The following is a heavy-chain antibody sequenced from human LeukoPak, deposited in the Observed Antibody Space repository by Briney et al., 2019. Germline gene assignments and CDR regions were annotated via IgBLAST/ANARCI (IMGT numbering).Heavy chain of an antibody. CDR2: IVVGSGNT. V-gene: IGHV1-58*02. D-gene: IGHD3-22*01. CDR1: GFTFTSSA. J-gene: IGHJ4*02. Sequence: ASVKVSCKASGFTFTSSAMQWARQARGQRLEWIGWIVVGSGNTNYAQKSQERVTITRDMSTSTAYMELSSLRSEATAVYYCAATGDYDSSGYYDYWGQGTLVTVSS. CDR3: AATGDYDSSGYYDY.